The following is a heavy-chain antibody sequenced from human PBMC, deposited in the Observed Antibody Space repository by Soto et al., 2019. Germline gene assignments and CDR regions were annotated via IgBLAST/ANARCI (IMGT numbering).Heavy chain of an antibody. CDR3: ASFYYYGIDV. V-gene: IGHV4-4*02. CDR1: GGSISSSNW. Sequence: QVQLQESGPGLVKPSGTLSLTCAVSGGSISSSNWWNWVRQPPGKGLEWVGEISQSGRTNYNPSLESRITLSRDKSKNPDSLKLGSVTAADTAVYYCASFYYYGIDVWGKGTTVTVSA. J-gene: IGHJ6*04. CDR2: ISQSGRT.